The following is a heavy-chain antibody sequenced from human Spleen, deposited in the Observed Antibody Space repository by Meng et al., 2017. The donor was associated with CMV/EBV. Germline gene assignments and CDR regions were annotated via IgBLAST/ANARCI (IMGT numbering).Heavy chain of an antibody. CDR2: MNPNSGNT. D-gene: IGHD3-10*01. Sequence: ASVKVSCKASGYTFTSYDINWVRQATGQGLEWMGWMNPNSGNTGYAQKFQGRVTMTRNTSISTAYMELSSLRSKDTAVYYCARAITMVRGYYYYGMDVWGQGTTVTVSS. CDR3: ARAITMVRGYYYYGMDV. CDR1: GYTFTSYD. J-gene: IGHJ6*02. V-gene: IGHV1-8*01.